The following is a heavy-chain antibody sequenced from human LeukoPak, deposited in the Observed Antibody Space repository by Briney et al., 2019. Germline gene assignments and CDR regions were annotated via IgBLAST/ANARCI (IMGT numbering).Heavy chain of an antibody. CDR3: AKDLGVGATPEYFQH. Sequence: GGSLTLSCAASGFTFSSYAMSWVRQAPGKGLEWVSAISGSGGSTYYADSVKGRFTISRDNSKNTLYLQMNSLRAEDTAVYYCAKDLGVGATPEYFQHWGQGTLVTVSS. D-gene: IGHD1-26*01. V-gene: IGHV3-23*01. J-gene: IGHJ1*01. CDR2: ISGSGGST. CDR1: GFTFSSYA.